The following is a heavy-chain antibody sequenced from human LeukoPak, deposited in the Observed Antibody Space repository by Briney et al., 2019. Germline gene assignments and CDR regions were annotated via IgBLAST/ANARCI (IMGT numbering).Heavy chain of an antibody. V-gene: IGHV1-18*01. D-gene: IGHD5-12*01. Sequence: GASVKVSCKASGYTLTSYGISWVRQAPGQGLEWMGWISAYNGNTNYAQKLQGRVTMTTDTSTSTAYMELRSLRSDDTAVYYCAILCSGYDWGPLPFFSGGCVDYWGQGTLVTVSS. J-gene: IGHJ4*02. CDR1: GYTLTSYG. CDR3: AILCSGYDWGPLPFFSGGCVDY. CDR2: ISAYNGNT.